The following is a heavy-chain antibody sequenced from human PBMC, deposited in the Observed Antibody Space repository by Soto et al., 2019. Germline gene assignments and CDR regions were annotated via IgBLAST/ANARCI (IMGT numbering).Heavy chain of an antibody. CDR2: IIPILGIA. CDR1: GGTFSSYT. V-gene: IGHV1-69*08. Sequence: QVQLVQSGAEVKKPGSSVKVSCKASGGTFSSYTISWVRQAPGQGLEWMGRIIPILGIANYAQKFQGRVTIPADKSTSTAYMELSSLRSEDTAVYYCARDFVGTPEPYCGGDCYKYWGQGTLVTVSS. CDR3: ARDFVGTPEPYCGGDCYKY. J-gene: IGHJ4*02. D-gene: IGHD2-21*02.